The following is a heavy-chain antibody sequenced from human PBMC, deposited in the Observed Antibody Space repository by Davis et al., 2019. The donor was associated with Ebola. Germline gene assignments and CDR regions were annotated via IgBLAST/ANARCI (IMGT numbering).Heavy chain of an antibody. Sequence: PGGSLRLSCVASGFAFSSYEMNWVRQAPGKGLEWVSYISSSANSIYYADSVKGRFTISRDSAKNSLYLQMDSLRAEDTAVYYCTSLITIFGVGSYYHMDVWGQGTTVTVSS. CDR1: GFAFSSYE. CDR2: ISSSANSI. V-gene: IGHV3-48*03. D-gene: IGHD3-3*01. J-gene: IGHJ6*02. CDR3: TSLITIFGVGSYYHMDV.